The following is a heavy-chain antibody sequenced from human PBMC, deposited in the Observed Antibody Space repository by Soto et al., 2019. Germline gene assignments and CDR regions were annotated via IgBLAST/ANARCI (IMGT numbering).Heavy chain of an antibody. V-gene: IGHV1-8*01. D-gene: IGHD1-26*01. Sequence: GASVKVSCKASGYTFTSYDINWVRQATGQGLEWMGWMNPNSGNTGYAQKFQGRFTMTRNTSISTAYMELSSLRSEDTAVYYCAESWGELLRFDIWGQGTMVTVSS. J-gene: IGHJ3*02. CDR3: AESWGELLRFDI. CDR1: GYTFTSYD. CDR2: MNPNSGNT.